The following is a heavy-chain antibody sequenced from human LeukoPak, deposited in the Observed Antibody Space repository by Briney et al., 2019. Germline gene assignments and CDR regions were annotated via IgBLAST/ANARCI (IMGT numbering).Heavy chain of an antibody. Sequence: SETLSLTCTVSSGFIGNYYWSWVRQPPGKGLECIAYIHYTGSAGYNPSLKSRVTISVDTSKNKFSLKLRSVTAADTAVYYCARFDCFGASCHFDHWGQGTLVPVSS. CDR1: SGFIGNYY. CDR2: IHYTGSA. J-gene: IGHJ4*02. CDR3: ARFDCFGASCHFDH. D-gene: IGHD2-2*01. V-gene: IGHV4-59*08.